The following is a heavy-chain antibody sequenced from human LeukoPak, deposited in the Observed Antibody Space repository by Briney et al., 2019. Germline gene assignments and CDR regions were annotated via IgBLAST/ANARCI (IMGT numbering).Heavy chain of an antibody. CDR1: GYTFTSYA. Sequence: ASVKVSCKASGYTFTSYAMHWVRQAPGQRLEWMGWINAGNGNTKYSQKFQGRVTITRDTSASTAYMELSSLRSEDTAVYYCARDIAAAMVGLGWFDPWGQGTLVTVSS. CDR3: ARDIAAAMVGLGWFDP. D-gene: IGHD6-13*01. CDR2: INAGNGNT. J-gene: IGHJ5*02. V-gene: IGHV1-3*01.